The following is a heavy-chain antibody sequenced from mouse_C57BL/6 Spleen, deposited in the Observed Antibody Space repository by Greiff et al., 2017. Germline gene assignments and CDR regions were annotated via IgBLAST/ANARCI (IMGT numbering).Heavy chain of an antibody. D-gene: IGHD1-1*01. CDR2: INPNNGGT. V-gene: IGHV1-22*01. Sequence: EVQLQQSGPELVKPGASVKMSCKASGYTFTDYNMHWVKQSHGKSLEWIGYINPNNGGTSYNQKFKGKATLTVNKSSSTAYMELRSLTSEDSAVYYCAPYYYGSSYWYFDGWGTGTTVTVSS. J-gene: IGHJ1*03. CDR1: GYTFTDYN. CDR3: APYYYGSSYWYFDG.